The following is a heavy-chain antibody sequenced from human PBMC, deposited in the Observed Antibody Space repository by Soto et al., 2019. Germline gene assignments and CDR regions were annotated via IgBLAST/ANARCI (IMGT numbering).Heavy chain of an antibody. Sequence: SDTLSLTSAVSGGSISSSNWWSWVRQAPGKGLEWIGEIYHSGSTNYNPSLKSRVTISVDKSKNQFSLKLSSVTAADTAVYYCAREPDYYDSSGYTYYFDYWGQGTLVTVSS. J-gene: IGHJ4*02. D-gene: IGHD3-22*01. V-gene: IGHV4-4*02. CDR1: GGSISSSNW. CDR2: IYHSGST. CDR3: AREPDYYDSSGYTYYFDY.